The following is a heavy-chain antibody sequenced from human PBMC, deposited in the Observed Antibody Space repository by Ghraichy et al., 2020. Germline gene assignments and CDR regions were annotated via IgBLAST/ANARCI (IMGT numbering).Heavy chain of an antibody. V-gene: IGHV3-23*01. CDR1: GFTFNTYA. D-gene: IGHD5-18*01. CDR2: ISNDGVNT. Sequence: GGSLRLSCEASGFTFNTYAMSWVRLTPGKGLEWVSTISNDGVNTYYADSAKGRFYISRDDSKNTLYLQMNSLRADDTAVYYCAKAGEYSHGRFDCWGQGSLVAVSS. CDR3: AKAGEYSHGRFDC. J-gene: IGHJ4*02.